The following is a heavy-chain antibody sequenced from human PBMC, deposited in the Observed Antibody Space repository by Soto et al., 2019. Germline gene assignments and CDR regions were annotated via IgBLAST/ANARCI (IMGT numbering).Heavy chain of an antibody. CDR2: ISGSGGSA. Sequence: VGSLRLSCAASAFTFSNYAMNWVRQAPGKGLEWVSVISGSGGSASYADSVQGRFTISRDNSKNTLYLQMNSLRAEDTAIYYCVREDSAWDSRGSFDFWGRGTMVTVSS. D-gene: IGHD6-19*01. CDR1: AFTFSNYA. CDR3: VREDSAWDSRGSFDF. J-gene: IGHJ3*01. V-gene: IGHV3-23*01.